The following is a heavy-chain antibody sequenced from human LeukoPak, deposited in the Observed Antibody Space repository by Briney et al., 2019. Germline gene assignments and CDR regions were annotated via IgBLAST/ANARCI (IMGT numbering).Heavy chain of an antibody. V-gene: IGHV4-34*01. Sequence: SETLSLTCAVYGGSFSGYYWSWIRQPPGKGLEWIGEINHSGSTNYNPSLKSRVTISVDTSKNQFSLKLRSVTAADTAVYYCASHDSSDHYWYCDLWGRGTLVTVSS. CDR2: INHSGST. J-gene: IGHJ2*01. D-gene: IGHD3-22*01. CDR3: ASHDSSDHYWYCDL. CDR1: GGSFSGYY.